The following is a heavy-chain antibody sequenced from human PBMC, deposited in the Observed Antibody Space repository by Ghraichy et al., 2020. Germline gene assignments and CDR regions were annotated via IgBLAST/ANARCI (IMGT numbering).Heavy chain of an antibody. CDR2: IDWDDAK. Sequence: SGPTLVKPTQTLTLTCTFSGFSLNTRGICVSWIRQPPGKALGWLARIDWDDAKFYRTSLKTRLTVSKDTSKNQVVLTMTNMDPVDPATYYCARSGYSSSYYCDYWGQGALLTVSS. CDR3: ARSGYSSSYYCDY. V-gene: IGHV2-70*17. CDR1: GFSLNTRGIC. D-gene: IGHD5-18*01. J-gene: IGHJ4*02.